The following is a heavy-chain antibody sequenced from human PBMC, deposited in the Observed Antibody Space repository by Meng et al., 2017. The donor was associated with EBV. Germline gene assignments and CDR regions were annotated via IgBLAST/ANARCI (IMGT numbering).Heavy chain of an antibody. CDR2: FLPRLGAP. V-gene: IGHV1-69*01. CDR1: GGPFRYYA. J-gene: IGHJ4*02. D-gene: IGHD3-10*01. Sequence: QVQLVEFAAEVKKAGSSVKVACKTSGGPFRYYAISWVRQAPGQGLEWLGGFLPRLGAPNYAQKFHGRVKITADESTSTHYMDLSSLRSEDTAIYYCASESGRGYTPDYWGQGTLVTVSS. CDR3: ASESGRGYTPDY.